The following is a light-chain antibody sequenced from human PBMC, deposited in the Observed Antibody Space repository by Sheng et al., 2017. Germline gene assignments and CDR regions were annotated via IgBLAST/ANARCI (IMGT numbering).Light chain of an antibody. CDR1: QSVLYSSNNKNY. CDR2: WAS. CDR3: QQYSSTPRT. J-gene: IGKJ1*01. Sequence: IVMTQSPDSLAVSLGERATINCKSSQSVLYSSNNKNYLAWYQQKPGQPPKLLISWASTRESGVPDRFSGSGSGTDFTLTISSLQAEDVAVYYCQQYSSTPRTF. V-gene: IGKV4-1*01.